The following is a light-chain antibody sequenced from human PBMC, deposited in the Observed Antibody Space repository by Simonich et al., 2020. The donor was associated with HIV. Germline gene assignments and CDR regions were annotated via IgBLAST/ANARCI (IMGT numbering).Light chain of an antibody. CDR3: QQYNTWPPAYT. J-gene: IGKJ2*01. Sequence: IVLTQSPGTLSLYPGERATLSCRASQSVSSSYLAWYQQKPGQAPRLLIYGASSRATGIPDRFSGSGSGTEFTLTISSLQSEDFAVYYCQQYNTWPPAYTFGQGTKLEIK. CDR2: GAS. V-gene: IGKV3-20*01. CDR1: QSVSSSY.